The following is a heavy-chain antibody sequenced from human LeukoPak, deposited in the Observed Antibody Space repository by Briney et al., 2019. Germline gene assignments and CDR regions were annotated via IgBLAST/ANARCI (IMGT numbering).Heavy chain of an antibody. CDR3: ARAFWGSGIDY. Sequence: SETLSLTCTVSGYSISSGYYWGWIRQPPGKGLEWIGSIYHSGSTYYNPSLKSRVTISVDTSKNHFSLKLSSVTAADAAVYYCARAFWGSGIDYWGQGTLVTVSS. CDR2: IYHSGST. J-gene: IGHJ4*02. V-gene: IGHV4-38-2*02. D-gene: IGHD3-16*01. CDR1: GYSISSGYY.